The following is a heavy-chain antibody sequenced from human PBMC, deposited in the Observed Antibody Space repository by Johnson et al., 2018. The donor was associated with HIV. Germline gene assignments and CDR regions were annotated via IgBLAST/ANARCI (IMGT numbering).Heavy chain of an antibody. CDR3: ARDGVYSSPHDAFDI. CDR2: ISGSGGST. J-gene: IGHJ3*02. Sequence: VQLVESGGGSVQPGGSLRLSCAASGFTFSSYWMHWVRQVPGKGLEWVSAISGSGGSTYYADSVKGRFTISRDNSKNTLYLQMDSLRAEDTAVYYCARDGVYSSPHDAFDIWGQGTMVTVSS. V-gene: IGHV3-23*04. CDR1: GFTFSSYW. D-gene: IGHD6-13*01.